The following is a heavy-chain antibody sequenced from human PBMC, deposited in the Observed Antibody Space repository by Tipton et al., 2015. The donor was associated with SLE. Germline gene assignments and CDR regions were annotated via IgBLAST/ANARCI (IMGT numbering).Heavy chain of an antibody. CDR1: GFTFTSFA. Sequence: SLRLSCAASGFTFTSFAMTWVRLRPGKGLEWVSSISDSGGDTYYADSVKGRFTISRDNSKNTLYLQMNSLRAEDTAIYYCAKGAPQTRLADYWGQGALVTVSS. J-gene: IGHJ4*02. V-gene: IGHV3-23*01. D-gene: IGHD6-6*01. CDR3: AKGAPQTRLADY. CDR2: ISDSGGDT.